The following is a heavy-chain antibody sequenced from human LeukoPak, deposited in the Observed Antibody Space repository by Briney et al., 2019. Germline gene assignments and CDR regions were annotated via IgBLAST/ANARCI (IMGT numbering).Heavy chain of an antibody. V-gene: IGHV3-30*18. CDR1: GFTFSSYA. Sequence: GRSLRLSCAASGFTFSSYAMHWVRQAPGKGLQWVAVISYDGSKKYYADSVKGRFTISRDNSKKTLYLQMNSLRAEDTAVYYCAKDLYSGYEYVAYFDYWGQGTLVTVSS. J-gene: IGHJ4*02. CDR2: ISYDGSKK. D-gene: IGHD5-12*01. CDR3: AKDLYSGYEYVAYFDY.